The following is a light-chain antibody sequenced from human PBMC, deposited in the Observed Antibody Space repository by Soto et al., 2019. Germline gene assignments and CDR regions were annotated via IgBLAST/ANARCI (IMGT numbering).Light chain of an antibody. CDR3: QKYNSAPQT. J-gene: IGKJ3*01. CDR1: QGISNY. CDR2: AAS. Sequence: DIQMTQSPSTLSASVGDRSTITCLSSQGISNYLAWYQQKPGKVPKLLIYAASTLQSGVPSRFSGSGSGTDFTLTISSLQPEDVATYYCQKYNSAPQTFGPGTKVDIK. V-gene: IGKV1-27*01.